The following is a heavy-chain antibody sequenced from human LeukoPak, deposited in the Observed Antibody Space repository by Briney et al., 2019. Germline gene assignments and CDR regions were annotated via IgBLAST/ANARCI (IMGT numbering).Heavy chain of an antibody. CDR3: ARYDSSGYYYALAPNYYYYGMDV. V-gene: IGHV1-69*13. CDR1: GGTFSSYA. D-gene: IGHD3-22*01. CDR2: IIPIFGTA. J-gene: IGHJ6*02. Sequence: GASVKVSCKASGGTFSSYAISWVRQAPGQGLEWMGGIIPIFGTANYAQKFQGRVTITADESTSTAYMELSSLRSEDTAVYYCARYDSSGYYYALAPNYYYYGMDVWGQGTTVTVSS.